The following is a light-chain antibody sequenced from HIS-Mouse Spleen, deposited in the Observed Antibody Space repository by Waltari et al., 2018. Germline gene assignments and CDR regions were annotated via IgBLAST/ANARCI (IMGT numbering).Light chain of an antibody. Sequence: SYELTQPPPVAVSPGQPARITCPGDALPTKYAYWYQQKSGQAPVLVIYEDSKRPSGIPERFSGSSSGTMATLTISGAQVEDEADYYCYSTDSSGNHRVFGGGTKLTVL. J-gene: IGLJ2*01. CDR1: ALPTKY. CDR3: YSTDSSGNHRV. V-gene: IGLV3-10*01. CDR2: EDS.